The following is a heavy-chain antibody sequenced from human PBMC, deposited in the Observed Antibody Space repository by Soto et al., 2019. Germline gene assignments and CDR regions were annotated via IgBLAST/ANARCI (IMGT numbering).Heavy chain of an antibody. J-gene: IGHJ4*02. Sequence: QVLLVESGGGVVQPGRSLRLSCAASGFTFGSYAFHWVRQAPGKGLEWVAVISFDGSNKYYADSVKGRFTISRDNSKSTVYLQMDGLRPEDTAVYYCATLFPRLGFCSDETCYFWGQGTLVTVSS. V-gene: IGHV3-30-3*01. CDR1: GFTFGSYA. CDR3: ATLFPRLGFCSDETCYF. CDR2: ISFDGSNK. D-gene: IGHD2-15*01.